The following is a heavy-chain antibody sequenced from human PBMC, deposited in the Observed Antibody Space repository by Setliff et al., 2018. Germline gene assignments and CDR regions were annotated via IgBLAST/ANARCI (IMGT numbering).Heavy chain of an antibody. CDR1: GGSISSSSYY. V-gene: IGHV4-39*07. Sequence: SETLSLTCTVSGGSISSSSYYWGWIRQPPGKGLEWIGSIYYSGSTYYNPSLKSRVTISVDTSKNQFSQKLSSVTAADTAVYYCARIHLLLWFGELLSGWFDPWGQGTLVTVSS. D-gene: IGHD3-10*01. CDR2: IYYSGST. J-gene: IGHJ5*02. CDR3: ARIHLLLWFGELLSGWFDP.